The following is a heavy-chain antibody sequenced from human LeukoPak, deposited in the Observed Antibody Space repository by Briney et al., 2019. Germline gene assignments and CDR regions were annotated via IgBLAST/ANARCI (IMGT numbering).Heavy chain of an antibody. Sequence: SVKVSCKASGGTFSRHTISWVRQSPGQGLEWMGGITPMFGTSNYAQKFRGRVTITADESTSTAYMELSSLRSEDTAVYYCASGVILSSGWYKDWFDPWGQGTLVTVSS. V-gene: IGHV1-69*13. J-gene: IGHJ5*02. CDR2: ITPMFGTS. D-gene: IGHD6-19*01. CDR3: ASGVILSSGWYKDWFDP. CDR1: GGTFSRHT.